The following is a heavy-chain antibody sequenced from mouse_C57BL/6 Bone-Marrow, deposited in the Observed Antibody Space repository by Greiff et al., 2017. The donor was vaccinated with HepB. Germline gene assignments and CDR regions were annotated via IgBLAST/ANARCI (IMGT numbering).Heavy chain of an antibody. J-gene: IGHJ2*01. Sequence: VKVVESDAELVKPGASVKISCKVSGYTFTDHTIHWMKQRPEQGLEWIGYIYPRDGSTKYNEKFKGKATLTADKSSSTAYMQLNSLTSEDSAVYFCARPYYDYDGDYWGQGTTLTVSS. CDR3: ARPYYDYDGDY. D-gene: IGHD2-4*01. CDR1: GYTFTDHT. V-gene: IGHV1-78*01. CDR2: IYPRDGST.